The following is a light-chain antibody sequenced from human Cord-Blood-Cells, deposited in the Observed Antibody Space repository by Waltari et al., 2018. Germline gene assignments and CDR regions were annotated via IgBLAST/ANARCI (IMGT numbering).Light chain of an antibody. V-gene: IGLV5-37*01. J-gene: IGLJ2*01. CDR3: MIWPSQVFWV. CDR2: YYSDSDK. CDR1: SDINVGSYN. Sequence: QPVLTQPPSSSASPGESARLTCTLPSDINVGSYNIYWYQQKPGSPPRYLLYYYSDSDKGQRLGVPRRVSGSNDASADTGILLIAGLLCDDGADYYFMIWPSQVFWVFRVGTNL.